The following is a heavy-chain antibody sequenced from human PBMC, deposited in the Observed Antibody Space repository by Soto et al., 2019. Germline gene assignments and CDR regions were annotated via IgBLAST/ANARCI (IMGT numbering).Heavy chain of an antibody. CDR3: ARDGAVAGDSNFDY. Sequence: ASVKVSCEASGYTFTRYAMHWVRQAPGQRLEWMGWINAGNGNTKFSQKFQGRVTLTTDTSASTAYMELSSLRSEDTAVYYCARDGAVAGDSNFDYWGQGTLVTVSS. CDR2: INAGNGNT. D-gene: IGHD6-19*01. V-gene: IGHV1-3*01. CDR1: GYTFTRYA. J-gene: IGHJ4*02.